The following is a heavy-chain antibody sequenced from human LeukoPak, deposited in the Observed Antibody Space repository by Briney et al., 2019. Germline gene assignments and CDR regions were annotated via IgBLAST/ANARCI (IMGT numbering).Heavy chain of an antibody. CDR1: GGSISGSSYY. CDR3: ARDIAARRAFDI. CDR2: IYYSGST. V-gene: IGHV4-39*07. J-gene: IGHJ3*02. Sequence: PSETLSLTCTVFGGSISGSSYYWGWIPQPPGKGLEWIGSIYYSGSTYYNPSVKSRVTISVDTSKNQFSLKLSSVTAAVTAVYYCARDIAARRAFDIWGQGTMVTVSS. D-gene: IGHD6-6*01.